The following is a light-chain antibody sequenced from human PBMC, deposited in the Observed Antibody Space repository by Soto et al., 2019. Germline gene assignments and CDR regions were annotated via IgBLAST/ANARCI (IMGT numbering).Light chain of an antibody. Sequence: QPVLRQPPSVSAAPGQKVTISCSGSSSNIGGNSVSWYQQLPGTAPKLLSYDDNKRPSGIPDRFSGSKSGTSATLGITGFQTGDEADYYCGSWDSSLSAYVFGTGTKVTVL. V-gene: IGLV1-51*01. CDR2: DDN. CDR1: SSNIGGNS. CDR3: GSWDSSLSAYV. J-gene: IGLJ1*01.